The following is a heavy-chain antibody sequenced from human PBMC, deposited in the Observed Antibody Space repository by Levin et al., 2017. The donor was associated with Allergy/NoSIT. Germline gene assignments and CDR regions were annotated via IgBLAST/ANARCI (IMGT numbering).Heavy chain of an antibody. J-gene: IGHJ6*02. CDR1: GFTFSSDT. CDR2: ISSSSYYI. D-gene: IGHD6-19*01. CDR3: ARGSSGWYTRSYYYGMDG. V-gene: IGHV3-21*01. Sequence: GGSLRLSCVASGFTFSSDTMNWVRQAPGKGLEWVSSISSSSYYIYYADSVKGRFTISRDNAKNSLYLQMNSLRAEDTAVYYCARGSSGWYTRSYYYGMDGWGQGTTVTVSS.